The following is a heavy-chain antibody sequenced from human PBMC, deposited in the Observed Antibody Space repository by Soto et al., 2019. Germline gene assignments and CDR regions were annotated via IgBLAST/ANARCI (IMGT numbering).Heavy chain of an antibody. J-gene: IGHJ4*02. CDR3: ARHPAPPVTTSPLFDY. CDR1: GGSISSSSYY. Sequence: QLQLQESGPGLVKPSETLSLTCTVSGGSISSSSYYWGWIRQPPGKGLEWIGSIYYSGSTYYNPSLQRRVTMSVDTSKNQFPLKLRPVPAAHTAVYHCARHPAPPVTTSPLFDYWGQGTLVTVSS. CDR2: IYYSGST. V-gene: IGHV4-39*01. D-gene: IGHD4-17*01.